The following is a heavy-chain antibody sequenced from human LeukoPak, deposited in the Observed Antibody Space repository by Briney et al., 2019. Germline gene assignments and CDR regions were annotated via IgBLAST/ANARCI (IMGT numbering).Heavy chain of an antibody. Sequence: PGRSLRLSCAASGFTFSSYAMHWVRQAPGKGPEWVAVISYDGSNKYYADSVKGRFTISRDNSKNTLYLQMNSLRAEDTAVYYCARGHYDILTGYPFDYWGQGTLVTVSS. V-gene: IGHV3-30-3*01. J-gene: IGHJ4*02. CDR1: GFTFSSYA. CDR3: ARGHYDILTGYPFDY. D-gene: IGHD3-9*01. CDR2: ISYDGSNK.